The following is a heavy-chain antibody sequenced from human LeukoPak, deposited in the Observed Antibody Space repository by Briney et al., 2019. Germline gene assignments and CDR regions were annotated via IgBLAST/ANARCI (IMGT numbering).Heavy chain of an antibody. V-gene: IGHV3-7*05. J-gene: IGHJ4*02. CDR3: VRFRYYGSGSYGDY. CDR2: LKPDGSQK. Sequence: GGSLRLSCAASGFPFSSYWMSRVRQAPGTGLEWVANLKPDGSQKYYVDSVKGRFTVSRDNAKNSLYLQMDSLRAQDTAVYYCVRFRYYGSGSYGDYWGQGTLVTVSS. D-gene: IGHD3-10*01. CDR1: GFPFSSYW.